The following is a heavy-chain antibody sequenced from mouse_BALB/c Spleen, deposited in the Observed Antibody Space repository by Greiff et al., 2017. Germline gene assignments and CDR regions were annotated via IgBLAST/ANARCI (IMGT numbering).Heavy chain of an antibody. D-gene: IGHD2-4*01. CDR2: ISYSGST. CDR3: ARRAYDYDPWFAY. CDR1: GYSITSDYA. V-gene: IGHV3-2*02. Sequence: EVKLLESGPGLVKPSQSLSLTCTVTGYSITSDYAWNWIRQFPGNKLEWMGYISYSGSTSYNPSLKSRISITRDTSKNQFFLQLNSVTTEDTATYYCARRAYDYDPWFAYWGQGTLVTVSA. J-gene: IGHJ3*01.